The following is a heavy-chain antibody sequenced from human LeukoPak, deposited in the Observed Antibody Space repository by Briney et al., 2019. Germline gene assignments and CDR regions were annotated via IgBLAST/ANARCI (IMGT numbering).Heavy chain of an antibody. CDR3: ARQDIVVVPAAPPAYWFDP. CDR1: GGSISSSSYY. J-gene: IGHJ5*02. D-gene: IGHD2-2*01. CDR2: IYYSGST. Sequence: SETLSLTCTVSGGSISSSSYYWGWIRQPPGKGLEWIGSIYYSGSTYYNPSLKSRVTISVDTSKNQFSLKLSSVTAADTAVYYCARQDIVVVPAAPPAYWFDPWGQGTLVTVSS. V-gene: IGHV4-39*01.